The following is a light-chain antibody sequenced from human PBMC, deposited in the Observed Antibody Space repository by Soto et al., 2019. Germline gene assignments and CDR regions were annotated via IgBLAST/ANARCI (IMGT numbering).Light chain of an antibody. CDR1: QGISSY. CDR3: QQYYSYPYT. Sequence: AIRMTQSPSSFSASTGDRVTITCRASQGISSYLAWYQQKPGKAPKLLIYAASTLQSVVPSRFRGSGSGTDFTLTISCLQSEDFATYFCQQYYSYPYTFGQGTKLEIK. CDR2: AAS. V-gene: IGKV1-8*01. J-gene: IGKJ2*01.